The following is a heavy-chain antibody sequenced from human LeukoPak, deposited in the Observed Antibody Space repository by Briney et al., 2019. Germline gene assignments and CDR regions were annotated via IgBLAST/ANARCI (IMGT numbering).Heavy chain of an antibody. CDR3: ATDREGDPSAYYLV. V-gene: IGHV3-23*01. CDR2: ISDNGGRT. D-gene: IGHD3-22*01. Sequence: GGSLRLSCAASGFTFSNAWMNWVRQAPGKGLEWVSTISDNGGRTYYADSVKGRFTISRDNSKNTLFLQMNSLRAEDSAVYYCATDREGDPSAYYLVGGQGTLITVSS. CDR1: GFTFSNAW. J-gene: IGHJ4*02.